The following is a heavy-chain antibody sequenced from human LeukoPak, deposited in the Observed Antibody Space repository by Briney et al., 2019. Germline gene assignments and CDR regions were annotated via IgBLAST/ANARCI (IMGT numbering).Heavy chain of an antibody. Sequence: SETLSLTCAVYGGSFSGYYWSWIRQPPGKGLEWIGEINHSGSTNYNPSLKSRVTISVDTSKNQFSLKLSSATAADTAVYYCARSSIYYDSSGYRVWGQGTLVTVSS. CDR1: GGSFSGYY. CDR3: ARSSIYYDSSGYRV. J-gene: IGHJ4*02. V-gene: IGHV4-34*01. D-gene: IGHD3-22*01. CDR2: INHSGST.